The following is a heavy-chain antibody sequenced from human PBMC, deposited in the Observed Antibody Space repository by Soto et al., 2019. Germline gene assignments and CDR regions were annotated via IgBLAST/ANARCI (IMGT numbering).Heavy chain of an antibody. D-gene: IGHD3-9*01. V-gene: IGHV3-48*03. CDR2: ISASGSTI. J-gene: IGHJ6*02. CDR1: GFTFSSSE. CDR3: ARDEGRDTLTGYYMTYYNYALDV. Sequence: EVQLVESGGRLIQPGGSLRLSCAASGFTFSSSEFNWVRQAPGKGLEWVSYISASGSTIYYADSVKGRFTISRDNAKNSLYLQMNSLRAEDTAVYYCARDEGRDTLTGYYMTYYNYALDVWGQGTTVTVSS.